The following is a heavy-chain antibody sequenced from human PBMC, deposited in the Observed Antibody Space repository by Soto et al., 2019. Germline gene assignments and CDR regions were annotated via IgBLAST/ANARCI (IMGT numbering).Heavy chain of an antibody. CDR3: AREGRHFDY. CDR2: INPIFGTP. V-gene: IGHV1-69*06. Sequence: QVQLVQSGAEVQRPGSSVKVSCKASGGTFSSYAISWVRQAPGQGLEWMGGINPIFGTPHYAQKYKGRVTITADTFTNTAYMELTRLTSDDTAVYFCAREGRHFDYWGQGTLVTVSS. J-gene: IGHJ4*02. CDR1: GGTFSSYA.